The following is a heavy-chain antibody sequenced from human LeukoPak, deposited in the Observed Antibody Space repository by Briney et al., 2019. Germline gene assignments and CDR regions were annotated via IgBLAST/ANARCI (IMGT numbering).Heavy chain of an antibody. Sequence: SETLSLTCAVSGGSISSGGYSWTWIRQSPGKGLEWIGYIYQSESTYYNPTLKSRVTISGDRSKNQFSLELNSVTAADTAVYYCARVTIGHYYDSSGYIDYWGQGTLVTVSS. CDR2: IYQSEST. CDR1: GGSISSGGYS. CDR3: ARVTIGHYYDSSGYIDY. D-gene: IGHD3-22*01. V-gene: IGHV4-30-2*06. J-gene: IGHJ4*02.